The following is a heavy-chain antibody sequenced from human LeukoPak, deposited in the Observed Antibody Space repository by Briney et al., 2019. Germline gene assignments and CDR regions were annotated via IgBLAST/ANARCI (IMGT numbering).Heavy chain of an antibody. CDR3: AELGITMIGGV. D-gene: IGHD3-10*02. CDR1: GLTFSNYG. CDR2: ISGSGGNT. V-gene: IGHV3-23*01. Sequence: GGSLRLSCAASGLTFSNYGMSWVRQAPGKGLEWVSAISGSGGNTYYADSVKGRFTISRDNSKNTLYLQMNSLRAEDTAVYYCAELGITMIGGVWGKGTTVTISS. J-gene: IGHJ6*04.